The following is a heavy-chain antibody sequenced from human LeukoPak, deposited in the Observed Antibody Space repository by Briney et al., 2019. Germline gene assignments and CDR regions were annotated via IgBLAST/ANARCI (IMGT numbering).Heavy chain of an antibody. J-gene: IGHJ6*03. Sequence: GGSLRLSCAASGFTFSNYWMHWVRQAPGKGLVWVSRINTDGSRITYADSVKGRFTISRDNAMNTVYLQMNSLRAEDTAVYYCASLYGSGSYYNVYYYYTDVWGKGTTVTVSS. CDR3: ASLYGSGSYYNVYYYYTDV. V-gene: IGHV3-74*01. D-gene: IGHD3-10*01. CDR1: GFTFSNYW. CDR2: INTDGSRI.